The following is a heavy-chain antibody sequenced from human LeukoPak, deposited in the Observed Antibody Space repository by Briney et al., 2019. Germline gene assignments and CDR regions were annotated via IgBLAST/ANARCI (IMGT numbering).Heavy chain of an antibody. CDR3: ARADTSDILTGYSDY. V-gene: IGHV3-21*03. Sequence: GGALKLSCTASGFTFHSYSMNWVLQAAGPGLECVSSTSSSSSYIYYADSVQGRFTISRDNAKKSLYLQMNRLRAEDTAVYFLARADTSDILTGYSDYWGQGTLVTVSS. J-gene: IGHJ4*02. CDR2: TSSSSSYI. CDR1: GFTFHSYS. D-gene: IGHD3-9*01.